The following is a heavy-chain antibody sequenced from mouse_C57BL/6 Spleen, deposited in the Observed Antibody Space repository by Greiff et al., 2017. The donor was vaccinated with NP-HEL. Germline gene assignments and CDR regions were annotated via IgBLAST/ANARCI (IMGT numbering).Heavy chain of an antibody. J-gene: IGHJ1*03. V-gene: IGHV1-55*01. CDR2: IYPGSGST. D-gene: IGHD2-4*01. CDR3: ARGGDYDWYLDV. CDR1: GYTFTSYW. Sequence: QVQLQQPGAELVKPGASVKMSCKASGYTFTSYWITWVKQRPGQGLEWIGDIYPGSGSTNYNEKFKSKATLTVDTSSSTAYMQLSSLTSEDSAVYYCARGGDYDWYLDVWGTGTTVTVSS.